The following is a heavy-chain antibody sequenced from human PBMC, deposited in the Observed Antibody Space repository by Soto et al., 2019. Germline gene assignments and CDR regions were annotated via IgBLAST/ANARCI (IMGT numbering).Heavy chain of an antibody. CDR2: IWYDGSNK. D-gene: IGHD2-15*01. J-gene: IGHJ4*02. V-gene: IGHV3-33*01. CDR3: ARDEGIVVVVAATYPDC. Sequence: QVQLVESGGGVVQPGRSLRLSCAASGFTFSSYGMHWVRQAPGKGLEWVAVIWYDGSNKYYADSVKGRFTISRDNSKNTLYLQMNSLRAEDTAVYYCARDEGIVVVVAATYPDCWGQGTLVTVSS. CDR1: GFTFSSYG.